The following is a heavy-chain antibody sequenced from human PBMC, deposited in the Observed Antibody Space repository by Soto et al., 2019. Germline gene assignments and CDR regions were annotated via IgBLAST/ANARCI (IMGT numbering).Heavy chain of an antibody. CDR3: AREGGWYSFGALDY. CDR2: ISYDGSNK. D-gene: IGHD6-19*01. V-gene: IGHV3-30-3*01. Sequence: QVQLVESGGGVVQPGRSLRLSCAASGFTFSSYAMHWVRQAPGKGLEWVAVISYDGSNKYYADSVKGRFTISRDNSKNTLYLQMNSLRAEDTAVYYCAREGGWYSFGALDYWGQGTLVTVSA. J-gene: IGHJ4*02. CDR1: GFTFSSYA.